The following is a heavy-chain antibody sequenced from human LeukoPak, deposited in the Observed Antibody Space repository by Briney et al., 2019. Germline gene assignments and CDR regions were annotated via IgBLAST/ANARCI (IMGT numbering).Heavy chain of an antibody. CDR2: ISYDGSNK. J-gene: IGHJ4*02. CDR3: ARENSGYDYEYDY. Sequence: PGGSQRLSCAASGFTFSSYAMHWVRQAPGKGLEWVAVISYDGSNKYYADSVKGRFTISRDNSKNTLYLQMNSLRAEDTAVYYCARENSGYDYEYDYWGQGTLVTVSS. V-gene: IGHV3-30-3*01. D-gene: IGHD5-12*01. CDR1: GFTFSSYA.